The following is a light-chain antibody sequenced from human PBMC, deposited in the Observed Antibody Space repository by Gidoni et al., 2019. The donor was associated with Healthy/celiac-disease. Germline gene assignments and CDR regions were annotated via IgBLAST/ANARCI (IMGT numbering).Light chain of an antibody. J-gene: IGLJ2*01. Sequence: QSALTQPASVSGSPGQSITISCTGTSSDVGGYNYISCYQQHPGKAPKLMTYEVSNRPSGVSNRFSGSKSGNTASLTISGLQAEDEADYYCSSYTSIPSIGGGTKLTVL. CDR3: SSYTSIPS. CDR1: SSDVGGYNY. V-gene: IGLV2-14*01. CDR2: EVS.